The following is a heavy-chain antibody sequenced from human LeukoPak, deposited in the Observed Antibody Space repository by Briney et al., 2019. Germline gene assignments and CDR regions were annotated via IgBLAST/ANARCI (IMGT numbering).Heavy chain of an antibody. V-gene: IGHV1-3*03. CDR1: GYTFTSYA. CDR2: INAGNGNT. Sequence: GASVKVSCKASGYTFTSYAMHWVRQAPGQRLEWMGWINAGNGNTKYSQEFQGRVTITRDTSASTAYMELSSLRSEDMAVYYCARTWGLRTSFGYWGQGTLVTVSS. D-gene: IGHD7-27*01. CDR3: ARTWGLRTSFGY. J-gene: IGHJ4*02.